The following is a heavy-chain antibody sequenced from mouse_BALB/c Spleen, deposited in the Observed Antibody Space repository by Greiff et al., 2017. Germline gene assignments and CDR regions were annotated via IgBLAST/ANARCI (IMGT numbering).Heavy chain of an antibody. CDR2: IYPGDGDT. J-gene: IGHJ2*01. CDR1: GYAFSSYW. V-gene: IGHV1-80*01. CDR3: ARGARATFYFDD. D-gene: IGHD3-1*01. Sequence: QVQLQQSGAELVRPGSSVKISCKASGYAFSSYWMNWVKQRPGQGLEWIGQIYPGDGDTNYNGKFKGKATLTADKSSSTAYMQLSSLTSEDSAVYFCARGARATFYFDDWGQGTTLTVSS.